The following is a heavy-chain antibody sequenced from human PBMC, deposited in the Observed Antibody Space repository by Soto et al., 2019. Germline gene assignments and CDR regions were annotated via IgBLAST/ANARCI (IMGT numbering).Heavy chain of an antibody. Sequence: EVQLLESGGGLVQPGGSLRLSCAVSVFTFSSYAMSWVRQAPGKGLEWVSGISGSGGEIYYADSVKGRFTISRDNSRNTLYLQMNSLTTEDTAIYYCAKDYGSCSFFDYWGQGTLVTVSS. V-gene: IGHV3-23*01. CDR1: VFTFSSYA. D-gene: IGHD6-6*01. CDR2: ISGSGGEI. J-gene: IGHJ4*02. CDR3: AKDYGSCSFFDY.